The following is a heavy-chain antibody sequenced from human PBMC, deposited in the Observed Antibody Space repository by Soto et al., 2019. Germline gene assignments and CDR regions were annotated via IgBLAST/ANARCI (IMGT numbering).Heavy chain of an antibody. CDR1: GFTVSSNY. D-gene: IGHD3-16*01. J-gene: IGHJ5*02. CDR3: ARDWAENWFDP. Sequence: GGSLRLSCAASGFTVSSNYMSWVRQAPGKGLEWVSVIYSGGSTYYADSVKGRFTISRDNSKNTLYLQMNSLRAEDTAVYYCARDWAENWFDPWGQGTLVTVSS. CDR2: IYSGGST. V-gene: IGHV3-66*01.